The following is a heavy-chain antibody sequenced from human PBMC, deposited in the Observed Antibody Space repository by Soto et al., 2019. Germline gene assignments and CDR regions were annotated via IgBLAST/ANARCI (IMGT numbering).Heavy chain of an antibody. D-gene: IGHD5-18*01. CDR2: ISYDGSNK. CDR1: GFTFSSYA. J-gene: IGHJ4*02. Sequence: GGSLRLSCAASGFTFSSYAMHWVRQAPGKELEWVAVISYDGSNKYYADSVKGRFTISRDNSKNTLYLQMNSLRAEDTAVYYCARDWGYSYGYFDYWGQGTLVTVSS. CDR3: ARDWGYSYGYFDY. V-gene: IGHV3-30-3*01.